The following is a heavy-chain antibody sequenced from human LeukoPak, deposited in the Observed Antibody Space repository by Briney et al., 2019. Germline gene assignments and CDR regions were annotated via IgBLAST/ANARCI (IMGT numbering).Heavy chain of an antibody. D-gene: IGHD5-18*01. CDR3: AKSRDWRAMVDY. J-gene: IGHJ4*02. CDR1: GFNFSSYA. V-gene: IGHV3-23*01. CDR2: ISGSGGST. Sequence: PGGSLRLSCAASGFNFSSYAMSWVRQAPGKGPEWVSAISGSGGSTYYADSVKGRFTISRDNSKNTLYLQMNSLRAEDTAVYYCAKSRDWRAMVDYWGQGTLVTVSS.